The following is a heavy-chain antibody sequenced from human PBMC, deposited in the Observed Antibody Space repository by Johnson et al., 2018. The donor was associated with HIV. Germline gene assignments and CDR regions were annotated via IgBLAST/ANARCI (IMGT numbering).Heavy chain of an antibody. CDR3: AKETAYYYGSGSYYIDAFDI. J-gene: IGHJ3*02. Sequence: VQLVESGGGVVQPGRSLRLSCAASGFTFSSYAMSWVRQAPGKGLEWVSVISGSGGSTYYADSVTGRFTISRDNSKNTLYLQRNSLRAEDTAVYYCAKETAYYYGSGSYYIDAFDIWGQGTMVTVSS. CDR2: ISGSGGST. D-gene: IGHD3-10*01. V-gene: IGHV3-23*04. CDR1: GFTFSSYA.